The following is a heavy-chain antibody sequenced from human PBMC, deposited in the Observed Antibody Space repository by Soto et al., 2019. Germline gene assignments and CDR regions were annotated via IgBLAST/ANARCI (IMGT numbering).Heavy chain of an antibody. J-gene: IGHJ6*02. V-gene: IGHV4-59*01. Sequence: NPSETLSLTCTVSGGSISSYYRSWIRQPPGKGLEWIGYIYYSGSTNYNPSLKSRVTISVDTSKNQFSLKLSSVTAADTAVYYCATRYSGYDWGNYYYYGTDVWGQGTTVTVSS. CDR1: GGSISSYY. D-gene: IGHD5-12*01. CDR2: IYYSGST. CDR3: ATRYSGYDWGNYYYYGTDV.